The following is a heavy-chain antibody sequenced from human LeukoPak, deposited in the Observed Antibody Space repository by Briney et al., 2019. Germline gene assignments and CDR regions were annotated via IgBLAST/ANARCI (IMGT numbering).Heavy chain of an antibody. Sequence: SQTLSLTCAISGDSVSSNSAAWNWIRQSPSRGLEWLGRTYYRSKWYNDYAVSVKSRITINPDTSKNQFSLQLNSVTPEDTAVYYCARDREVRGVPAPYNWFDPWGQGTLVTVSS. CDR1: GDSVSSNSAA. V-gene: IGHV6-1*01. J-gene: IGHJ5*02. D-gene: IGHD3-10*01. CDR3: ARDREVRGVPAPYNWFDP. CDR2: TYYRSKWYN.